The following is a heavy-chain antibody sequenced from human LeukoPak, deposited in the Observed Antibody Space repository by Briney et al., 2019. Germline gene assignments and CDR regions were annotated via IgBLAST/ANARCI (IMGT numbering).Heavy chain of an antibody. CDR3: ARDLGDGQQLDTNWFDP. V-gene: IGHV3-30*03. CDR1: GFTFSSYG. J-gene: IGHJ5*02. Sequence: GGSLRLSCAASGFTFSSYGMHWVRQAPGKGLEWVAVISYDGSNKYYADSVKGRFTISRDNSKNTLYLQMNSLRAEDTAVYYCARDLGDGQQLDTNWFDPWGQGTLVTVSS. CDR2: ISYDGSNK. D-gene: IGHD6-13*01.